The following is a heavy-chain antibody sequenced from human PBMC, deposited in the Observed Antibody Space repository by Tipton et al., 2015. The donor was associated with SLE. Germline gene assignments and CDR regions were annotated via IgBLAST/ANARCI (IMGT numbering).Heavy chain of an antibody. CDR3: ARHLTIMSPPGLDI. V-gene: IGHV4-61*02. Sequence: TLSLTCTVSGGSISTTTYFWNWIRQPAGRGLEWIGRGFAGGLTDYNPSLSSRVTMTLDTSKNQFSLALNSVTVADTAVYYCARHLTIMSPPGLDIWGQGILVTVSS. D-gene: IGHD5/OR15-5a*01. CDR2: GFAGGLT. CDR1: GGSISTTTYF. J-gene: IGHJ5*02.